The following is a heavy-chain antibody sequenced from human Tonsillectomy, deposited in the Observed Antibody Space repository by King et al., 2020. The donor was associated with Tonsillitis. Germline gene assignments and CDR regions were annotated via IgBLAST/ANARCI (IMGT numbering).Heavy chain of an antibody. CDR2: IYYSGST. J-gene: IGHJ4*02. D-gene: IGHD6-13*01. CDR1: GGSISSSSYY. Sequence: PLQESGPGLVKPSETLSLTCTVSGGSISSSSYYWGWIRQPPGKGLEWIGSIYYSGSTYYNPSLKSRVTISVDTSKNQFSLKLSSVTAADTAVYYCARLDVVVAAAGTSDYFDYWGQGTLVTVSS. CDR3: ARLDVVVAAAGTSDYFDY. V-gene: IGHV4-39*01.